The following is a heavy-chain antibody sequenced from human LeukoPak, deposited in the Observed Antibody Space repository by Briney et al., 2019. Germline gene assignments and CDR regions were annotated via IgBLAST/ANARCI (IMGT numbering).Heavy chain of an antibody. V-gene: IGHV1-2*02. J-gene: IGHJ2*01. CDR2: INPNTDDT. CDR1: GYSFTGYY. Sequence: ASVKVSCKASGYSFTGYYMHWVRQDPGQGLEWMGWINPNTDDTNYAQKFQGRITVTRDTSISTAYMELSRLRFDDAAVYYCARKGPYESSGYHSEYWYFDLWGRGTLVTVPS. CDR3: ARKGPYESSGYHSEYWYFDL. D-gene: IGHD3-22*01.